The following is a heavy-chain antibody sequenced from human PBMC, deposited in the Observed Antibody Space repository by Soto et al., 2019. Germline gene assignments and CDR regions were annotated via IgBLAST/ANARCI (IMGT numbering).Heavy chain of an antibody. CDR1: GFTFSSYG. CDR2: ISASDGGA. D-gene: IGHD3-10*01. J-gene: IGHJ1*01. V-gene: IGHV3-23*01. CDR3: AKDSDREYFQH. Sequence: GGPLSLCCAASGFTFSSYGMSWVRQAPEKGLEWVSGISASDGGAYYADSVKGRLTISRDNSENTLYLQMNSLRVEDTAVYYCAKDSDREYFQHWGQGTLVTVAS.